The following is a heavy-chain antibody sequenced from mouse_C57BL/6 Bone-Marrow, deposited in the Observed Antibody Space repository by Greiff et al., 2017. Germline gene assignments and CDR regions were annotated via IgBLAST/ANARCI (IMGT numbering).Heavy chain of an antibody. Sequence: EVKLMESGPGLVKPSQSLSLTCSVTGYSITSGYYWNWIRQFPGNKLEWMGYISYDGSNNYNPSLKNRISITRDTSKNQFFLKLNSVPTEDTATYNCAREGILYLYFDVWGTGTTVTVSS. V-gene: IGHV3-6*01. D-gene: IGHD1-1*01. CDR1: GYSITSGYY. CDR2: ISYDGSN. J-gene: IGHJ1*03. CDR3: AREGILYLYFDV.